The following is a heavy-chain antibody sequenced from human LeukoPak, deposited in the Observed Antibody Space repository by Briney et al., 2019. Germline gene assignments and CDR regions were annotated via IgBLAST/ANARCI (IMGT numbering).Heavy chain of an antibody. CDR1: GFTFSSYS. CDR2: ISSSSSYI. Sequence: PGGSLRLSCAASGFTFSSYSMNWVRQAPGKGLEWVSSISSSSSYIYYADSVKGRFTISRDNAKNSLYLQMNSLRAEDTAVYYCARDEGSGGSEYFQHWGQGTLVTVSS. CDR3: ARDEGSGGSEYFQH. J-gene: IGHJ1*01. V-gene: IGHV3-21*01. D-gene: IGHD2-15*01.